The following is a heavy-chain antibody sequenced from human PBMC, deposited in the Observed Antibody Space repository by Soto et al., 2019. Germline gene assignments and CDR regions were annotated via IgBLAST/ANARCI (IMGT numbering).Heavy chain of an antibody. CDR2: IYYSGST. Sequence: SETLSLTCSVSGGSINSSGYFWGWVRQLPGKGLEWIGSIYYSGSTYYNPSLRSRVTISVDTSKNQFSLKLSSVTAADTAVFYCARHYSSGSRNWFDPWGQGTLVTVSS. J-gene: IGHJ5*02. V-gene: IGHV4-39*01. D-gene: IGHD6-19*01. CDR3: ARHYSSGSRNWFDP. CDR1: GGSINSSGYF.